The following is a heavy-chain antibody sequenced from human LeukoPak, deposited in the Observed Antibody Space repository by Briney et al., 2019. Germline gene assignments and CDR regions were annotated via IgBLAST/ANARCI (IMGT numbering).Heavy chain of an antibody. CDR2: ISYDGSNK. CDR3: ARDHSSSWPYYYYYGMDD. J-gene: IGHJ6*02. V-gene: IGHV3-30*04. Sequence: PGRSLRLSCAASGFTFSRYAMHWVRQAPGKGLKWVAVISYDGSNKYYADSVKGRFTISRDNSKNTLYLQMNSLRAEDTAVYYCARDHSSSWPYYYYYGMDDWGQGTTVTVSS. CDR1: GFTFSRYA. D-gene: IGHD6-13*01.